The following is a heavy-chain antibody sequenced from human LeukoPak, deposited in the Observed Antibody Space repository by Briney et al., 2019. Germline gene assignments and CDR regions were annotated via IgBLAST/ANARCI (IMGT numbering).Heavy chain of an antibody. J-gene: IGHJ4*02. Sequence: SETLSLTCTVSGASFSSSTYYWGWIRQPPGKGLEWIGSIYYSGSTYYNPSLKNRVTMSVDTSKNQFSLKLSSVTAADTAVYYCARHAGGIAAAGTRPFDYWGQGTLVTVST. V-gene: IGHV4-39*01. D-gene: IGHD6-13*01. CDR2: IYYSGST. CDR3: ARHAGGIAAAGTRPFDY. CDR1: GASFSSSTYY.